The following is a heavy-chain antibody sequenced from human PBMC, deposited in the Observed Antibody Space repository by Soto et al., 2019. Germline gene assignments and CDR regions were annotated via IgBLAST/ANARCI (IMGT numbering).Heavy chain of an antibody. J-gene: IGHJ5*02. CDR3: TREDIVVVVAATLNWFDP. D-gene: IGHD2-15*01. CDR1: GFTFGDYP. V-gene: IGHV3-49*03. Sequence: GGSLRLSCPPSGFTFGDYPMSWFRQAPGKGRGWVGFIRSKAYGGTTEYAASVKGRFTISRDDSKSIAYLQMNSLKTEDTAVYYCTREDIVVVVAATLNWFDPWGQGTLVTVSS. CDR2: IRSKAYGGTT.